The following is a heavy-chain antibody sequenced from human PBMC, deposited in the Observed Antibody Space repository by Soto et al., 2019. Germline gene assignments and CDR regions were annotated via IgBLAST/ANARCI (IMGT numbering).Heavy chain of an antibody. V-gene: IGHV4-30-2*01. J-gene: IGHJ4*02. D-gene: IGHD2-2*01. CDR3: ARVFRTDCSSTSCQAFDY. CDR1: GGSISSGGYS. CDR2: IYHSGST. Sequence: QLQLQESGSGLVKPSQTLSLTCAVSGGSISSGGYSWSWIRQPPGKGLEWIGYIYHSGSTYYNPSLKSRVTISVDRSKNQFSLKLSSVTAADTAVYYCARVFRTDCSSTSCQAFDYWGQGTLVTVSS.